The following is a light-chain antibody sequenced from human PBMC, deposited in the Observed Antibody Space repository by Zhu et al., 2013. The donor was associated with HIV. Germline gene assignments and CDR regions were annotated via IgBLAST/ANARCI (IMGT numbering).Light chain of an antibody. CDR1: KLWYKY. J-gene: IGLJ2*01. Sequence: SYELTQPPSVSVSPGQTASITCSGDKLWYKYACWYQQKPGQSPVLVIYQDTKRPSGIPERFSGSNSGNTATLTISGTQTLDEADYYCQAWDSGTVVFGGGTKLTVL. CDR3: QAWDSGTVV. V-gene: IGLV3-1*01. CDR2: QDT.